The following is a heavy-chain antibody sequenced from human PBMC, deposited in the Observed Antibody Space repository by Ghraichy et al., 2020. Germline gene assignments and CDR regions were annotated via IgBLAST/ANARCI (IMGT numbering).Heavy chain of an antibody. J-gene: IGHJ6*03. CDR2: IIPIFRTT. D-gene: IGHD4-17*01. V-gene: IGHV1-69*13. CDR1: GGTFSSYA. Sequence: VKVSCKTSGGTFSSYAVSWLRQAPGQGLEWMGGIIPIFRTTSYAQKFQGRVTITADESTSTAYMELSSLRSEDTAVYYCARDRGNDYGDYGYYYYMDVWGKGTTVTVSS. CDR3: ARDRGNDYGDYGYYYYMDV.